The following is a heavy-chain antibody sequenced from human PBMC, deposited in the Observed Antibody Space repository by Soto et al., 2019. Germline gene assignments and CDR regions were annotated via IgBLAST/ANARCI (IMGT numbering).Heavy chain of an antibody. D-gene: IGHD3-9*01. CDR2: ISGAAGST. J-gene: IGHJ4*02. CDR3: ARSLPLYDATGYYRAPSDH. V-gene: IGHV3-23*01. CDR1: GCTFSSYA. Sequence: EVQLLESGGGLVQPGGSLRLSCAGSGCTFSSYAMNWVRQSPGKGLEWIAGISGAAGSTDTADSVKGRFTISRDNSKNTLYLQMNSLRAEDTAVYYCARSLPLYDATGYYRAPSDHWGQGTLVTVSS.